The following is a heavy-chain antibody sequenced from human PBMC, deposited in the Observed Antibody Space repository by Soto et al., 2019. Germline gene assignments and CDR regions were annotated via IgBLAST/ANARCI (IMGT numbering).Heavy chain of an antibody. D-gene: IGHD3-9*01. V-gene: IGHV4-34*01. CDR1: GGSFSGYY. J-gene: IGHJ5*02. CDR2: INHSGST. Sequence: SETLSLTCAVYGGSFSGYYWSWIRQPPGKGLEWIGEINHSGSTNYNPSLKSRVTISVDTSKNQFSLKLSSVTAADTAVYYCARVLRYFDWPNGWFDPWGQGTLVTVSS. CDR3: ARVLRYFDWPNGWFDP.